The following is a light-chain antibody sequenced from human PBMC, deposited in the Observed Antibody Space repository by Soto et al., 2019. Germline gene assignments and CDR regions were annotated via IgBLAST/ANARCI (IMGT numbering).Light chain of an antibody. J-gene: IGLJ1*01. V-gene: IGLV2-14*03. CDR1: NSDVGAFNY. CDR3: SSYTTSSTRV. CDR2: EVS. Sequence: QSVRTQPASVSGSPGQSIAIPRTGTNSDVGAFNYVSWYQQHPDKAPKLMIYEVSNRPSGVSNRFSGSKSVNTATLTISGLQTEDEADYYCSSYTTSSTRVFGTGTKVTIL.